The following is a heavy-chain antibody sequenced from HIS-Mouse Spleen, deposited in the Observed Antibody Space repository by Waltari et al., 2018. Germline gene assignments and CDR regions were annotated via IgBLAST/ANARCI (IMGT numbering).Heavy chain of an antibody. Sequence: EVQLVESGGGLVQPGGSLRLSCSASGFTFSSYWMHWVRQAPGKGLGWVPRIKSDGGSTSYADSVKGRFTISRDNAKNTLYLQMNSLRAEDTAVYYCARVELLWFGELSFDYWGQGTLVTVSS. V-gene: IGHV3-74*01. CDR3: ARVELLWFGELSFDY. D-gene: IGHD3-10*01. CDR1: GFTFSSYW. J-gene: IGHJ4*02. CDR2: IKSDGGST.